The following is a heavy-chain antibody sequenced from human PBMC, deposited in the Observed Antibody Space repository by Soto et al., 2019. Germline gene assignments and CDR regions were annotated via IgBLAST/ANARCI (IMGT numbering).Heavy chain of an antibody. CDR1: GFTFSSYA. Sequence: EVRLLESGGGLVQPGGSLRLSCAASGFTFSSYAMSWVRQAPGKGLEWVSAISGSGGSTYYADSVKGRFTISRDNSKNTLYLQMNSLRAEDTAVYYCAKDSPLDYGDYDPYYFDYWGQGTLVTVSS. V-gene: IGHV3-23*01. J-gene: IGHJ4*02. D-gene: IGHD4-17*01. CDR2: ISGSGGST. CDR3: AKDSPLDYGDYDPYYFDY.